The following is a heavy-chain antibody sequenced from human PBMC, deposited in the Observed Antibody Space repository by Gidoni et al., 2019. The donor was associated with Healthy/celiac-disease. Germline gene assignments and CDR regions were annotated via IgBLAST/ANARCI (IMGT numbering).Heavy chain of an antibody. CDR1: GGSISSYY. CDR2: IYYSGST. CDR3: ARVVSYSSSTSCSNWFDP. D-gene: IGHD2-2*01. V-gene: IGHV4-59*01. J-gene: IGHJ5*02. Sequence: QVQLQESGPGLVKPSETLSLTCTVSGGSISSYYWSWIRQPPGKGLEWIGYIYYSGSTNYNPSLKSRVTISVDTSKNQFSLKLSSVTAADTAVYYCARVVSYSSSTSCSNWFDPWGQGTLVTVSS.